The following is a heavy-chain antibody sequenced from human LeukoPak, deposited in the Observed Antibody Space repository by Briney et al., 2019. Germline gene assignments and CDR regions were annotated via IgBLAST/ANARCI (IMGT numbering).Heavy chain of an antibody. D-gene: IGHD3-10*01. CDR3: ARERRGVLGGGFGGLFASYYTYYYMDV. J-gene: IGHJ6*03. CDR2: INPSDGAT. CDR1: GYTFTMFY. V-gene: IGHV1-46*01. Sequence: ASVNVSCKASGYTFTMFYTHWVRQAPGQGLEWMGMINPSDGATTYAQRFQGRVTMPRDMSTTTVYMDLRSLRSEDTAVYFCARERRGVLGGGFGGLFASYYTYYYMDVWGRGTTVTVSS.